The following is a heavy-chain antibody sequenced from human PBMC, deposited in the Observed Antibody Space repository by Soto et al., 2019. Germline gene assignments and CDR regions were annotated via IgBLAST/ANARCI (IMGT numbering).Heavy chain of an antibody. D-gene: IGHD4-17*01. J-gene: IGHJ6*02. CDR1: GASITSHY. Sequence: PSETLSLTCSVSGASITSHYWNWIRQSAGEGLQWIGRVYARGATNYNPSLKSRVTISGDTSKNQFSLKLTSVTAADTAVYCCARSSGDDFFYYGMDVWGHGTTVTVSS. CDR2: VYARGAT. V-gene: IGHV4-59*10. CDR3: ARSSGDDFFYYGMDV.